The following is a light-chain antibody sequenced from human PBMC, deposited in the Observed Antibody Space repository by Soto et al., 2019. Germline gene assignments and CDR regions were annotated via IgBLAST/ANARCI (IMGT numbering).Light chain of an antibody. V-gene: IGKV3-11*01. Sequence: IVLPQAPATLSLSPGERSTLSCRSSQSVSSYLAWYQQKPGQAPRLLIYDASNRATGIPARFSGSGSGTDFTLTIISLEPEDFAVYYCQQRSNWPPITFGQGTRLEIK. CDR2: DAS. J-gene: IGKJ5*01. CDR3: QQRSNWPPIT. CDR1: QSVSSY.